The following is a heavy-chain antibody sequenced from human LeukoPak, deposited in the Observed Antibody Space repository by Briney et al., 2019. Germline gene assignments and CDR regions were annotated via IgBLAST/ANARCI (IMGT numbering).Heavy chain of an antibody. V-gene: IGHV4-4*07. J-gene: IGHJ5*02. CDR1: GGSISSYY. D-gene: IGHD3-22*01. CDR2: IYTSGST. CDR3: ARAIHYYDSSGYYPNWFDP. Sequence: SETLSLTCTVSGGSISSYYWSWIRQPAGKGLEWIGRIYTSGSTNYNPSLKSRVTMSVDTSKNQFSLTLSSVTAADTAVYYCARAIHYYDSSGYYPNWFDPWGQGTLVTVSS.